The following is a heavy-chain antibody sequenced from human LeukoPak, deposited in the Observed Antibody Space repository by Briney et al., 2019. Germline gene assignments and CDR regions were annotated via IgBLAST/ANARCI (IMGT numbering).Heavy chain of an antibody. CDR1: GYTFTSYA. J-gene: IGHJ4*02. CDR2: INAGNGNT. V-gene: IGHV1-3*01. D-gene: IGHD5-18*01. Sequence: ASVKVSCKASGYTFTSYAMHWVRQAPGQRLEWMGWINAGNGNTKYSQKFQGRVTITRDTSASTAYMELSSLRSEDTAVYYRARATWIQLWSFDYWGQGTLVTVSS. CDR3: ARATWIQLWSFDY.